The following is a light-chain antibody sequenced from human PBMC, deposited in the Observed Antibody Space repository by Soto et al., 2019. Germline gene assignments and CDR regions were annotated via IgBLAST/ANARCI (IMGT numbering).Light chain of an antibody. J-gene: IGKJ1*01. CDR2: GAS. CDR3: QQYGSSPPIT. V-gene: IGKV3-20*01. CDR1: QSVSSSY. Sequence: IVFTQSPGTLSLPPGERATLSCRSIQSVSSSYLAWYQQKPGQAPRLLIYGASSRATGIPDRFSGSGCGTDFTLTISRLEPEDFAVYYCQQYGSSPPITFGQGTKVDIK.